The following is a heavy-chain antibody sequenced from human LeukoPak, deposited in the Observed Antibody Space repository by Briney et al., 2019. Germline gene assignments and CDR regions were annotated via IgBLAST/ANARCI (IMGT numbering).Heavy chain of an antibody. CDR1: GFTFSSYA. Sequence: SGGSLRLSRAASGFTFSSYAMSWVRQAPGKGLEYVSVMYSGGSTYYADSVQGRFTISRDNSKNTLYLQMNSLRAEDTAVYYCARGTPAVAGSRYFDYWGQGTLVTVSS. D-gene: IGHD6-19*01. J-gene: IGHJ4*02. CDR2: MYSGGST. CDR3: ARGTPAVAGSRYFDY. V-gene: IGHV3-53*01.